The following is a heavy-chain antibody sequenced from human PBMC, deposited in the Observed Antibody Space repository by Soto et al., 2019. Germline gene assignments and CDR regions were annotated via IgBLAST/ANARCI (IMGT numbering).Heavy chain of an antibody. CDR2: ISYDGSNK. D-gene: IGHD3-22*01. Sequence: GGSLRLSCAASGFTFSSYGMHWVRQAPGKGLEWVAVISYDGSNKYYADSVKGRFTIYRDNSKNTLYLQMNSLRAEDTAVYYCAKPQGGDSSGYYGYWGQGTLVTVSS. CDR3: AKPQGGDSSGYYGY. V-gene: IGHV3-30*18. CDR1: GFTFSSYG. J-gene: IGHJ4*02.